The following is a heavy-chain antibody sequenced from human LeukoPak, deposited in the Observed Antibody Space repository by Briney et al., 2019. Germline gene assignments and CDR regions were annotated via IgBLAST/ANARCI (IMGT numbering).Heavy chain of an antibody. V-gene: IGHV4-39*01. CDR3: ARHENIVVVAAATAFDY. D-gene: IGHD2-15*01. CDR2: IYYSGNT. Sequence: SETLSLTCSVSGGSISSGSHFWGWIRQPPGKGLEWIGSIYYSGNTYYNPSLKSRVTMSVDTSKNHFSLKVTSVTAADTAMYYCARHENIVVVAAATAFDYWGQGTLVTVSS. CDR1: GGSISSGSHF. J-gene: IGHJ4*02.